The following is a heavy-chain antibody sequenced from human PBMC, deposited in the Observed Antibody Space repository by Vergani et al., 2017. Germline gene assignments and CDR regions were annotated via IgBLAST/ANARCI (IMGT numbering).Heavy chain of an antibody. J-gene: IGHJ2*01. Sequence: EVQLVESGGGLVQPGRSLRLSCAASGFTFDDYAMHWVRQAPGKGLEWVSGISWNSGSIGYADSVKGRFTISRDNAKNSLYLQMNSLRAEDTALYYCAKAHYDFWSGYPNLSPFDLWGRGTLVTVSS. V-gene: IGHV3-9*01. D-gene: IGHD3-3*01. CDR1: GFTFDDYA. CDR2: ISWNSGSI. CDR3: AKAHYDFWSGYPNLSPFDL.